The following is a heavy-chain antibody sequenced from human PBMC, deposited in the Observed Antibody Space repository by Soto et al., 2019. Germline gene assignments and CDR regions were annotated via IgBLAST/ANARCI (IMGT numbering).Heavy chain of an antibody. D-gene: IGHD2-15*01. CDR1: GFTVSINY. J-gene: IGHJ6*03. CDR2: IYSGGST. V-gene: IGHV3-53*04. Sequence: EVQLVESGGGLVQPGGSLRLSCAASGFTVSINYMSWVRQAPGKGLEWVSVIYSGGSTYYADSVKGRFTISRHNSKNTLSLQMNSLRAEDTAVYSCARAIVVVAATPNYYYYDYMDVWCKGTTLTVSS. CDR3: ARAIVVVAATPNYYYYDYMDV.